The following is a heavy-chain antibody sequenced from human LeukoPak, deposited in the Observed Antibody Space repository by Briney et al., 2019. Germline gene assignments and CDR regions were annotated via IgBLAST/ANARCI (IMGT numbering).Heavy chain of an antibody. CDR3: AKASELGRGYFDY. V-gene: IGHV3-23*01. D-gene: IGHD7-27*01. CDR1: GFTFSSYA. CDR2: ISGSGGST. Sequence: GGSLRLSCEASGFTFSSYAMSWVRQAPGKGLEWVSVISGSGGSTYYADSVKGRFTISSDSSQNTLYLQMNSLRAEDTAVYYCAKASELGRGYFDYWGQGTLVTVSS. J-gene: IGHJ4*02.